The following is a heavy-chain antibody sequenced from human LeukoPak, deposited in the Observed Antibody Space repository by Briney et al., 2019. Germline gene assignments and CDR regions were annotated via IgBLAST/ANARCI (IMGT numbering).Heavy chain of an antibody. CDR2: ISWNSGTI. Sequence: GGSLRLSCVASGFTFSDYAMHWVRQVPGKGLEWVSGISWNSGTIDYADIVKGRFTTSRDNSKKTLHLQMSSLKLEDTAFYYCAKASAHWYFDLWGRGTLVTVSS. J-gene: IGHJ2*01. CDR1: GFTFSDYA. V-gene: IGHV3-9*01. CDR3: AKASAHWYFDL.